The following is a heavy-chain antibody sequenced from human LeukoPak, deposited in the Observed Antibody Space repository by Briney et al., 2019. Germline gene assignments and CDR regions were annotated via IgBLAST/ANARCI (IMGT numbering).Heavy chain of an antibody. J-gene: IGHJ4*02. CDR1: GESCTTHY. CDR3: AREGRLAAALEY. D-gene: IGHD6-13*01. CDR2: INHSGTT. V-gene: IGHV4-34*01. Sequence: PSETLSLTCAVSGESCTTHYWSWMRQPPGKRQEGIGEINHSGTTNYNPSLKSRVTMSVDTSKKQFSPNLTYVTAADTAVYYCAREGRLAAALEYWGQGTLVTVSS.